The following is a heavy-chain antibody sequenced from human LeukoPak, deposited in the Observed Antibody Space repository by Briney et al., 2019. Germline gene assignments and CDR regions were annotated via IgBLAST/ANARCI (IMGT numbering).Heavy chain of an antibody. V-gene: IGHV3-15*01. CDR3: TTVIITMVRGVIHFDY. D-gene: IGHD3-10*01. CDR1: GFTFSNAW. Sequence: GGALRLSCAASGFTFSNAWMSWVRPALGKGGEWVGRIKSKTDGGTTDYAAPVKGRFTISRDDSKNTLYLQMNSLKTEDTAVYYCTTVIITMVRGVIHFDYWGQGTLVTVSS. J-gene: IGHJ4*02. CDR2: IKSKTDGGTT.